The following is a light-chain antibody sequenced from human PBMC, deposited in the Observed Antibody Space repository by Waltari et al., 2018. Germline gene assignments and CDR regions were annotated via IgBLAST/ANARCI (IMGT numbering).Light chain of an antibody. J-gene: IGKJ1*01. CDR3: QHYVRLPVT. CDR2: GVS. CDR1: QRVGRS. Sequence: EIVLTQSPGTLPLSPGERPTLSCRASQRVGRSLAWYQQKPGQAPRLLIYGVSSRATGVPDRFSGSGSGTDFSLTISRLEPEDFVVYYCQHYVRLPVTFGQGTKVEIK. V-gene: IGKV3-20*01.